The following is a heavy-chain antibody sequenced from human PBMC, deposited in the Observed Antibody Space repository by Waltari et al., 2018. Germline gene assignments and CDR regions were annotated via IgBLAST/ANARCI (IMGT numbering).Heavy chain of an antibody. J-gene: IGHJ4*02. CDR1: GFTFSSYA. D-gene: IGHD2-2*01. V-gene: IGHV3-23*04. CDR2: ISGSGGST. CDR3: AKDQYCSSTSCYDPDY. Sequence: EVQLVESGGGLVQPGGSLRLSCAASGFTFSSYAMSWVRQAPGKGLEWVSAISGSGGSTYYADSVKGRFTISRDNSKNTLYLQMNSLRAEDTAVYYCAKDQYCSSTSCYDPDYWGQGTLVTVSS.